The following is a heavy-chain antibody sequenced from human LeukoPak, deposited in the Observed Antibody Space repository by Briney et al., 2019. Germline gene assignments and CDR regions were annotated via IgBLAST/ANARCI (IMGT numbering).Heavy chain of an antibody. CDR1: GYTFTSYD. V-gene: IGHV1-8*03. D-gene: IGHD3-22*01. Sequence: ASVKVSCKASGYTFTSYDINWVRQATGQGLEWMGWMNPNSGNTGYAQKFQGRVTIPRNTSISTAYMQLSILICEDTAVYYGASDRRGNDYWGKGTLVTVSS. CDR3: ASDRRGNDY. J-gene: IGHJ4*02. CDR2: MNPNSGNT.